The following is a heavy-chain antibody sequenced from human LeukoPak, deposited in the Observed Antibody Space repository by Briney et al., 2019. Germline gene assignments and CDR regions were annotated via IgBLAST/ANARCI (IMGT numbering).Heavy chain of an antibody. Sequence: PGGSLRLSCAASGFTFSSYAMHWVRQAPGKGLEWVAVISYDEFNKYYGGSVKGRFTISRDNPKNTLYLQMNSLRADDTAVYYCANSRRDGYNQWYYGMDVWGQGTTVTVSS. V-gene: IGHV3-30*04. J-gene: IGHJ6*02. CDR1: GFTFSSYA. D-gene: IGHD5-24*01. CDR3: ANSRRDGYNQWYYGMDV. CDR2: ISYDEFNK.